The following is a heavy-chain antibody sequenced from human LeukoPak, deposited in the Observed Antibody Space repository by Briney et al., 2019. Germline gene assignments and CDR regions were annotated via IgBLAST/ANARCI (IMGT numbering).Heavy chain of an antibody. CDR3: ATSVTRRRLDWFIDL. CDR2: ISPDGRNI. J-gene: IGHJ2*01. D-gene: IGHD4-17*01. V-gene: IGHV3-74*01. Sequence: GGSLRLSCAASGFTLSDYWMNWVRQAPGKGPVWVSHISPDGRNIAYADSVKGRFTISRDSAKNSLYLQMDSLRVEDTAVYYCATSVTRRRLDWFIDLWGRGTLVSVSS. CDR1: GFTLSDYW.